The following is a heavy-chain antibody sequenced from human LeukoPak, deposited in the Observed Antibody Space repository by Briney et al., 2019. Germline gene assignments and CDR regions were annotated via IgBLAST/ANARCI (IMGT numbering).Heavy chain of an antibody. Sequence: EASVKVSCKVSGYTLTELPMHWVRQAPGKGLEWLGGFDPEDGETIYAQKFQGRVTMTEDTSTDTAYMELSSLRSEDTAVYYCATVGYSYGYFFDYWGQGTLVTVSS. CDR2: FDPEDGET. V-gene: IGHV1-24*01. CDR3: ATVGYSYGYFFDY. D-gene: IGHD5-18*01. CDR1: GYTLTELP. J-gene: IGHJ4*02.